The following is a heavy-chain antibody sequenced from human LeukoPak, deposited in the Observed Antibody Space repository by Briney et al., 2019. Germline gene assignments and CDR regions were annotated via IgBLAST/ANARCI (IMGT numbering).Heavy chain of an antibody. Sequence: ASVKVSCKASGYTFTSYGISWVRLAPGQGLEWMGWMNPNSGNTGYAQKFQGRVTLTRNTSITAAYMELRSLRSEDTAVYFCAWGSRSLYFDYWGQGTLVTVSS. V-gene: IGHV1-8*02. CDR2: MNPNSGNT. CDR1: GYTFTSYG. CDR3: AWGSRSLYFDY. D-gene: IGHD1-14*01. J-gene: IGHJ4*02.